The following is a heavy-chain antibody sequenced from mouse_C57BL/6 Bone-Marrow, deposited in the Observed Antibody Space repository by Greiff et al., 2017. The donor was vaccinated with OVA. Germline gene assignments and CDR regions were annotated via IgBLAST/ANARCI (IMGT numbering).Heavy chain of an antibody. CDR3: ARHYYVSSLDY. CDR2: ISSGGSYT. Sequence: EVQLVESGGDLVKPGGSLKLSCAASGFTFSSYGMSWVRQTPDKRLEWVATISSGGSYTYYPDSVKGRFTISRDNAKNTLYLQMSSLKSEDTAMYYCARHYYVSSLDYGGQGTTLTVSS. D-gene: IGHD1-1*01. J-gene: IGHJ2*01. V-gene: IGHV5-6*01. CDR1: GFTFSSYG.